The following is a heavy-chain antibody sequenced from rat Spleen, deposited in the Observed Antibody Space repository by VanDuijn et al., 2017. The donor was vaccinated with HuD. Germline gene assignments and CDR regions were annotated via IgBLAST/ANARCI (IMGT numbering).Heavy chain of an antibody. Sequence: EVQLVESDGGLVQPGRSLKLSCAASGFTFSDYYMAWVRQAPTKGLEWVATISYDGSSTYYRDSVKGRFTISRDNAKSTLYLQMDSLRSEDTATYYCARYYYSDYYVMDAWGQGASVTVSS. J-gene: IGHJ4*01. D-gene: IGHD1-1*01. CDR2: ISYDGSST. CDR3: ARYYYSDYYVMDA. CDR1: GFTFSDYY. V-gene: IGHV5-29*01.